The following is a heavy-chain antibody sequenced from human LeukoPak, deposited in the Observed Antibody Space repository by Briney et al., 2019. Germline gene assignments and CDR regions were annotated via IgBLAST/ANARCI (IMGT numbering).Heavy chain of an antibody. V-gene: IGHV3-7*01. J-gene: IGHJ4*02. Sequence: PGQSLRPSCAASGFTLSTYCTSWDRQAHRKGREWVANIKQDGSEKYYGDSVKGPFTTGRDNAKHSLYLQLSSLRAEDTAVSYCAREGGYGDYAFDYWGRGTLVTVSS. D-gene: IGHD4-17*01. CDR2: IKQDGSEK. CDR1: GFTLSTYC. CDR3: AREGGYGDYAFDY.